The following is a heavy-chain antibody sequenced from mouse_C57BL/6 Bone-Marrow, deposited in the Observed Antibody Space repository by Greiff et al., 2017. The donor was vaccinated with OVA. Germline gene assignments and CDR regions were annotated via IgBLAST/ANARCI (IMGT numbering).Heavy chain of an antibody. Sequence: VHVKQSGPELVKPGASVKISCKASGYSFTGYYMNWVKQSPEKSLEWIGEINPSTGGTTYNQKFKAKATLTVDKSSSTAYMQLKSLTSEDSAVYYCARRYGNYVAFFDYWGQGTTLTVSS. J-gene: IGHJ2*01. D-gene: IGHD2-10*02. CDR1: GYSFTGYY. CDR3: ARRYGNYVAFFDY. V-gene: IGHV1-42*01. CDR2: INPSTGGT.